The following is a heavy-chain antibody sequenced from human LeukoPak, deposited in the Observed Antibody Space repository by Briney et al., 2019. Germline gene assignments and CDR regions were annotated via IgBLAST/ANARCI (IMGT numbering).Heavy chain of an antibody. J-gene: IGHJ4*02. D-gene: IGHD4-17*01. Sequence: GGSLRLSCAASGFTFSGFAMNWVRQAPGKGLEWVSAISGSGATTYYADSVKGRFTISRDNSKNTLYLQMNSLRAEDTAVYYCAKSRGDYGDFLDYWGQGTLVTVSS. CDR1: GFTFSGFA. V-gene: IGHV3-23*01. CDR2: ISGSGATT. CDR3: AKSRGDYGDFLDY.